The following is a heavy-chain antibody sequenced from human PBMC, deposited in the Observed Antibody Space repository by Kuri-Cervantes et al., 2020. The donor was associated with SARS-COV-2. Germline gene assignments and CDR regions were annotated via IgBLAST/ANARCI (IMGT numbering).Heavy chain of an antibody. D-gene: IGHD3-22*01. CDR3: TTELRYYYDSSGYQFDY. V-gene: IGHV3-21*03. CDR2: ISSRNNYI. Sequence: GGSLRLSCAASGFTFSIYSMNWVRQALGKGLEWVSSISSRNNYIYYADSVKGRFTISRDNSKNTLYLQMNSLKTEDTAVYYCTTELRYYYDSSGYQFDYWGQGTLVTVSS. J-gene: IGHJ4*02. CDR1: GFTFSIYS.